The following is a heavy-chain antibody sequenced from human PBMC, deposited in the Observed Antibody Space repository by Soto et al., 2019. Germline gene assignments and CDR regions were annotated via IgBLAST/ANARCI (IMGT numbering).Heavy chain of an antibody. CDR2: IYHSGST. D-gene: IGHD2-2*01. Sequence: SETLSLTCAVSGGSISSGGYSWSWIRQPPGKGLEWIGYIYHSGSTYYNPSLNSRVTISVDTSKNQFSLKLRSVTATDAAIYYCVRTSITSQYGAGYFEHWGQGTLVTVSS. J-gene: IGHJ4*02. CDR1: GGSISSGGYS. CDR3: VRTSITSQYGAGYFEH. V-gene: IGHV4-30-2*01.